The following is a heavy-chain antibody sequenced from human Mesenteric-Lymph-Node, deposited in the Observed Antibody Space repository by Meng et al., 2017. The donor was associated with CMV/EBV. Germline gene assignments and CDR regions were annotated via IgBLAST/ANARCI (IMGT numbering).Heavy chain of an antibody. Sequence: GGSLRLSCAASGFTVSSNYMSWVRQAPGKGLEWVSVIYSGGSTYYADSVKGRFTISRDNAKNSLYLQMNSLRTEDMALYYCAKSNGIAAALDYWGQGTLVTVSS. CDR2: IYSGGST. V-gene: IGHV3-53*01. CDR3: AKSNGIAAALDY. D-gene: IGHD6-13*01. CDR1: GFTVSSNY. J-gene: IGHJ4*02.